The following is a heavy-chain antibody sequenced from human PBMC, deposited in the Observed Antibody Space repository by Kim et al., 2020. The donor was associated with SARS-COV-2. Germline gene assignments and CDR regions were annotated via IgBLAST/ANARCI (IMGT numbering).Heavy chain of an antibody. J-gene: IGHJ4*02. V-gene: IGHV3-23*01. CDR2: ITINSGNT. Sequence: GGSLRLSCASSGFSFEYYIMAWVRLAPGKGLQWVSGITINSGNTYYADSVRGRFSISRDNSKGTLYLQMNSLRAEDTAIYYCATLTGSGYWGHQFDHWGQRAPVTVSS. D-gene: IGHD2-15*01. CDR3: ATLTGSGYWGHQFDH. CDR1: GFSFEYYI.